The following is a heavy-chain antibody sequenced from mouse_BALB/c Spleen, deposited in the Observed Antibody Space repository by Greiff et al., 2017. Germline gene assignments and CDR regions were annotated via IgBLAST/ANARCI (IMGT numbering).Heavy chain of an antibody. CDR3: ARDKGYGPMDY. Sequence: EVQLVESGGGLVQPGGSLRLSCATSGFTFTDYYMSWVRQPPGKALEWLGFIRNKANGYTTEYSASVKGRFTISRDNSQSILYLQMNTLRAEDSATYYCARDKGYGPMDYWGQGTSVTVSS. D-gene: IGHD2-10*02. CDR1: GFTFTDYY. J-gene: IGHJ4*01. CDR2: IRNKANGYTT. V-gene: IGHV7-3*02.